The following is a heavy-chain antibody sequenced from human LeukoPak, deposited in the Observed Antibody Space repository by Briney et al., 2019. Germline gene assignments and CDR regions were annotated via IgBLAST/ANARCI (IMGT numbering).Heavy chain of an antibody. Sequence: ASVKVSCKASGGTFSSYAISWVRQAPGQGLEWMGGIIPIFGTANYAQKFQGRVTITADKSTSTAHMELSSLRSEDTAVYYCATSNHVAPALGYFDSWGQGTLVTVSS. CDR2: IIPIFGTA. CDR1: GGTFSSYA. D-gene: IGHD5-18*01. CDR3: ATSNHVAPALGYFDS. J-gene: IGHJ4*02. V-gene: IGHV1-69*06.